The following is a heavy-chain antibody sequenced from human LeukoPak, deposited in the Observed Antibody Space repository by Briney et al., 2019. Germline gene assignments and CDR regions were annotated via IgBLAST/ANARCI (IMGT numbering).Heavy chain of an antibody. CDR3: ARDGSSGWYGAIDY. CDR1: GGSISSYY. Sequence: KPSETLSLTCTVSGGSISSYYWSWIRQPAGKGLEWIGRIYTSGSTNYNPSLKSRVTISVDKSKNQFSLKLSSVTAADTAVYYCARDGSSGWYGAIDYWGQGTLVTVPS. D-gene: IGHD6-19*01. V-gene: IGHV4-4*07. CDR2: IYTSGST. J-gene: IGHJ4*02.